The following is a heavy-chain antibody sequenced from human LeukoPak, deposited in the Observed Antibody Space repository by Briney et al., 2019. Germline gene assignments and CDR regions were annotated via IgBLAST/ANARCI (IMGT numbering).Heavy chain of an antibody. CDR3: ARGVKEKAARPLYYYYYMDV. Sequence: GASVKVSCKASGYTFTSYGISWVRQAPGQGLEWMGWISAYNGNTNYAQKLQGRVTMTTDTSTSTAYMELSSLRSEDTAVYYCARGVKEKAARPLYYYYYMDVWGKGTTVTVSS. CDR1: GYTFTSYG. CDR2: ISAYNGNT. J-gene: IGHJ6*03. D-gene: IGHD6-6*01. V-gene: IGHV1-18*01.